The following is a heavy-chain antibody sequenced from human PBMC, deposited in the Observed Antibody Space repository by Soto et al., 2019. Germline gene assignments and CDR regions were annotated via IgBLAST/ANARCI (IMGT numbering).Heavy chain of an antibody. CDR1: GGSISSYY. CDR3: ARMKGGSTNWFDP. V-gene: IGHV4-59*01. Sequence: PSETLSLTCTVSGGSISSYYWSWIRQPPGKGLEWIGYIYYSGSTNYNPSLKSRVTISVDTSKDQFSLKVSSVTAVDTAVYYCARMKGGSTNWFDPWGQGTLDTVAS. CDR2: IYYSGST. D-gene: IGHD5-12*01. J-gene: IGHJ5*02.